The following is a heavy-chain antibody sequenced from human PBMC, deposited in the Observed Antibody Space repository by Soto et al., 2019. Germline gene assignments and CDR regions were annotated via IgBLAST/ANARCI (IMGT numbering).Heavy chain of an antibody. D-gene: IGHD4-4*01. CDR2: IRESGGST. Sequence: GGSLRLSCAASGFTLNNYVMSWVRQAPGKGLEWVSAIRESGGSTYYADSVKGRFTISRDNSKSTLYLQMNSLRAEDTAVYYCAKETVTYHFDYWGQGTLVTVSS. V-gene: IGHV3-23*01. CDR1: GFTLNNYV. J-gene: IGHJ4*02. CDR3: AKETVTYHFDY.